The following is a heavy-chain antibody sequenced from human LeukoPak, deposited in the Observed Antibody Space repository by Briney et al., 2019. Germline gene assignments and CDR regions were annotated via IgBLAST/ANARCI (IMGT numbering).Heavy chain of an antibody. D-gene: IGHD1-26*01. CDR3: ARHREEGSWPFDY. CDR1: RYSFTNYW. J-gene: IGHJ4*02. CDR2: IYPGNSDT. V-gene: IGHV5-51*01. Sequence: GESLKISCKGSRYSFTNYWIAWVRQMPGKGLECMGVIYPGNSDTRYSPSFQGQVTIPADKSISTAYLQWSSLKASDTAMYYCARHREEGSWPFDYWGQGTLVTVSS.